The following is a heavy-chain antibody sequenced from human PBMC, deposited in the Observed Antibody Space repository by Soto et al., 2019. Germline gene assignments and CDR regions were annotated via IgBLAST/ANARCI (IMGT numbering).Heavy chain of an antibody. Sequence: PGGSLRLSCAASGFTFSSYYIHWVRQATGKGLEWVSAIGTAGDTYYPGYVKGRFTISRENAKNSLYLQVNSLRDGDTAVYYCARIFVRRLCNARFGMDVSGQGTTVTV. CDR3: ARIFVRRLCNARFGMDV. CDR1: GFTFSSYY. V-gene: IGHV3-13*01. J-gene: IGHJ6*02. D-gene: IGHD3-10*01. CDR2: IGTAGDT.